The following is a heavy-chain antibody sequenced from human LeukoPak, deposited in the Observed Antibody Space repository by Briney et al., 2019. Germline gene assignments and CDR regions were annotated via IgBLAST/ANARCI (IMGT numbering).Heavy chain of an antibody. CDR2: INPNSGGT. J-gene: IGHJ4*02. CDR1: GGTFSSYA. D-gene: IGHD2-2*01. V-gene: IGHV1-2*02. CDR3: ARLGYCSSNSCYGVDY. Sequence: ASVKVSCKASGGTFSSYAISWVRQAPGQGLEWMGWINPNSGGTNYAQKFQGRVTMTRDTSISTAYMELSRLRSDDTAVYYCARLGYCSSNSCYGVDYWGQGTLVTVSS.